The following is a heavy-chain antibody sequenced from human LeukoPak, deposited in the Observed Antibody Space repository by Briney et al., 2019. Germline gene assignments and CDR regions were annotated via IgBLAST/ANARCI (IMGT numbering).Heavy chain of an antibody. CDR1: GFTFSSYA. V-gene: IGHV3-30*04. CDR3: ARDQAGYFDY. D-gene: IGHD3-10*01. J-gene: IGHJ4*02. Sequence: PGRSLRLSCAASGFTFSSYAMHWVRQAPGKGLEWVAVISYDGSNKYYADSVKGRFTISRDNSKNTLYLQMNSLRAEGTAVYYCARDQAGYFDYWGQGTLVTVSS. CDR2: ISYDGSNK.